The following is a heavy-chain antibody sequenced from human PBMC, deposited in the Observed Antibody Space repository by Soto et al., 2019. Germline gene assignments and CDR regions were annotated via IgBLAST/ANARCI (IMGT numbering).Heavy chain of an antibody. D-gene: IGHD2-21*01. V-gene: IGHV1-18*01. CDR2: ISAFNDYT. CDR1: GYIFNKYG. CDR3: ARGRGVVIPAGTPDAFDV. J-gene: IGHJ3*01. Sequence: ASVKVSCKASGYIFNKYGFNWVRQAPGQGLEWMGRISAFNDYTNFAQKFQGRVTLTTDTSTNTAYMELSSLRSDDTAIYYCARGRGVVIPAGTPDAFDVWGQGTMVTVSS.